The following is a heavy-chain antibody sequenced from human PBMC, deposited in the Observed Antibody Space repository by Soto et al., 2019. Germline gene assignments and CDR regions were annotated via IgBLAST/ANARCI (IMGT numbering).Heavy chain of an antibody. CDR3: AKDRDGMTTVTLDY. J-gene: IGHJ4*02. V-gene: IGHV3-30*18. D-gene: IGHD4-17*01. CDR2: ISYDGSNK. CDR1: GFTFSSYG. Sequence: GGSLRLSCAASGFTFSSYGMHWVRQAPGKGLEWVAVISYDGSNKYYADSVKGRFTISRDNSKNTLYLQMNSLRAEDTAVYYCAKDRDGMTTVTLDYWGQGTLVTVSS.